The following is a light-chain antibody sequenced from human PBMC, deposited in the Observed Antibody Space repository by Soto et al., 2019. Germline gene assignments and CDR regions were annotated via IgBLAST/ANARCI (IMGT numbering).Light chain of an antibody. Sequence: DIQMTQSPSSLSASVGDRVTITCRSSQIIRTYLNWYQQKPGKAPKLLIYSASTLQSGVPSRFSGSGSGANFSLTISSLQPEDFATYYCQQGYSTLPYTFGQGTKVEI. V-gene: IGKV1-39*01. CDR3: QQGYSTLPYT. CDR1: QIIRTY. CDR2: SAS. J-gene: IGKJ2*01.